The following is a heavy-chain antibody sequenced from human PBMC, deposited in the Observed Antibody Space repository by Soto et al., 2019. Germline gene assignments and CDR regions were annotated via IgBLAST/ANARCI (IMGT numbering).Heavy chain of an antibody. V-gene: IGHV3-72*01. CDR2: TRNKANRYTT. D-gene: IGHD3-10*01. Sequence: GSLRLSCAGSGFALSDNYMDWVRQAPGKGLEWVGRTRNKANRYTTEYAASVKGRFTVSRDESMNSLHLQMNSLKTGDTAVYYCVSTSHYGSGTGIFSFWAKGTLVT. CDR3: VSTSHYGSGTGIFSF. J-gene: IGHJ1*01. CDR1: GFALSDNY.